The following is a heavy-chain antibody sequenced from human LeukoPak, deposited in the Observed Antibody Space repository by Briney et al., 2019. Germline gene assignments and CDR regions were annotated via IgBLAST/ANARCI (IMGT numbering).Heavy chain of an antibody. CDR2: ISYDGSNK. CDR1: GFTFSSYA. V-gene: IGHV3-30-3*01. D-gene: IGHD5-18*01. J-gene: IGHJ4*02. CDR3: AKGTVDTANTH. Sequence: PGGSLRLSCAASGFTFSSYAMHWVRQAPGKGLEWVAVISYDGSNKYYADSVKGRFTISRDNSKNTLYLQMNSLRAEDTAVYYCAKGTVDTANTHWGQGTLVTVSS.